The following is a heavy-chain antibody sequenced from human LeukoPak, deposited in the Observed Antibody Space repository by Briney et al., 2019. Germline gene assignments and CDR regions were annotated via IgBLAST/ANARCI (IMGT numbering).Heavy chain of an antibody. V-gene: IGHV3-30*19. CDR3: ARLHSSSWGDYYYMDV. Sequence: GGSLRLSCAASGFTFSSYGMHWVRQAPGKGLEWVAYIQYDGSNEQYAHSVKGRLRISRDSSKNILYLQMNSLRAEDTAVYYCARLHSSSWGDYYYMDVWGKGTTVTVSS. CDR1: GFTFSSYG. D-gene: IGHD6-13*01. J-gene: IGHJ6*03. CDR2: IQYDGSNE.